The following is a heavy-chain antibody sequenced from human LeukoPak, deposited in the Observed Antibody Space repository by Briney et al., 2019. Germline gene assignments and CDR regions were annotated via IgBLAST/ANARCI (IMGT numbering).Heavy chain of an antibody. V-gene: IGHV1-18*01. J-gene: IGHJ4*02. CDR1: GYTFTSYG. CDR2: ISAYNGNT. D-gene: IGHD2-2*01. CDR3: ALGYCSSTSCTRGDY. Sequence: ASVKVSCKASGYTFTSYGISWVRQAPGQGLEWMGWISAYNGNTNYAQKLQGRVTMTTDTFTSTAYMELRSLRSDDTAVYYCALGYCSSTSCTRGDYWGQGTLVTVSS.